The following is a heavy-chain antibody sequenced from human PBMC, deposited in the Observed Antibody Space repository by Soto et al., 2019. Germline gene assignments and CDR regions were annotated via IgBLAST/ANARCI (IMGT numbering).Heavy chain of an antibody. CDR2: IIPIFGTA. V-gene: IGHV1-69*13. CDR3: ATLSGIAAAGTKLCFNAFDI. CDR1: GGTFSSYA. Sequence: ASVKVSCKASGGTFSSYAISWVRQAPGQGLEWMGGIIPIFGTANYAQKFQGRVTITADESTSTAYMELSSLRSHDTALYYSATLSGIAAAGTKLCFNAFDIWRQGTMVTVSS. D-gene: IGHD6-13*01. J-gene: IGHJ3*02.